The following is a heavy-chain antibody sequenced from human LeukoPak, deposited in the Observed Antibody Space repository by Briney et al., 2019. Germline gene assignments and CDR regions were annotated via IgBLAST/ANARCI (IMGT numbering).Heavy chain of an antibody. CDR3: ARSKVGFLFDY. CDR1: GGSISSYY. J-gene: IGHJ4*02. CDR2: IYYSGST. D-gene: IGHD3-10*01. Sequence: SETLSLTCTVSGGSISSYYWSWIRQPPGKGLEWIGYIYYSGSTNYNPSLKSRVTISVDTYKNQFSLKLSSVTAADTAVYYCARSKVGFLFDYWGQGTLVTVSS. V-gene: IGHV4-59*01.